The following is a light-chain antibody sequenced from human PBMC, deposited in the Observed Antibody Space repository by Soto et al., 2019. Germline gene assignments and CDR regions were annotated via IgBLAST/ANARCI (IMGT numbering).Light chain of an antibody. J-gene: IGKJ2*01. CDR3: QHYNSYPYT. V-gene: IGKV1-5*03. Sequence: DIQMTQSPSTLSASVGDSVIITCRASESISSWLAWYQQKPGRAPNLLIYKASNLESGVPSRFRGSGSGTQFPLTISSLHPDDFATYSCQHYNSYPYTFGQGTKVEIK. CDR2: KAS. CDR1: ESISSW.